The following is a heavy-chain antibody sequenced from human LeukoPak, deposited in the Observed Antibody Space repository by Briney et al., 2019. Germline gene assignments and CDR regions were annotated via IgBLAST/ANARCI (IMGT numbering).Heavy chain of an antibody. CDR3: ATVKTFDSGKYFDY. D-gene: IGHD1-26*01. CDR1: GGSISSSDNY. Sequence: SETLSLTCTVSGGSISSSDNYWSWIRQPPGKGLEWIGYISYSGNTYCKPSLQSRVTISVDTSKNQFSLNLSSVTAADTAVYYCATVKTFDSGKYFDYWGRGTLVTVSS. V-gene: IGHV4-30-4*01. CDR2: ISYSGNT. J-gene: IGHJ4*02.